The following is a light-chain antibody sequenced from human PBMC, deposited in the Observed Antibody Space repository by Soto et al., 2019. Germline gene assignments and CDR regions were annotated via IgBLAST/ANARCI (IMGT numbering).Light chain of an antibody. CDR1: SSNIGAGYD. V-gene: IGLV1-40*01. J-gene: IGLJ3*02. CDR2: TNT. CDR3: QSYDSSLSAVL. Sequence: QSVLTQPPSVSGAPGQRVTISCTGCSSNIGAGYDVHWYRQLPGTAPKLLIYTNTNRPSGVPDRFSGSKSGASASLAIAGLQAADEADYYCQSYDSSLSAVLFGGGTKVTVL.